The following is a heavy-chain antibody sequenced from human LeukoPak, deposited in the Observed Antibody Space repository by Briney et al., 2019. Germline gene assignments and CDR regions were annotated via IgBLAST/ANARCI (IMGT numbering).Heavy chain of an antibody. CDR3: ARSSYSSSSYYYYYYMDV. J-gene: IGHJ6*03. Sequence: SETLSLTCTVSGGSISSYYWSWIRQPPGKGLEWIGYIYYSGNTDYNPSLKSRVTISVDTSKNQFSLNLSSVTAADTAVYYCARSSYSSSSYYYYYYMDVWGKGTTVTVSS. CDR1: GGSISSYY. V-gene: IGHV4-59*01. CDR2: IYYSGNT. D-gene: IGHD6-6*01.